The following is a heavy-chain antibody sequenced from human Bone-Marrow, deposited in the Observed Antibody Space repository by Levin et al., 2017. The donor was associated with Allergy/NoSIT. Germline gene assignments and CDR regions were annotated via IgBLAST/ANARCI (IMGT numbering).Heavy chain of an antibody. D-gene: IGHD3-3*01. CDR1: GFTVSGTD. CDR2: IHSGDTT. V-gene: IGHV3-66*01. CDR3: ASRSVRFLGTPPSGFAWGYDG. Sequence: SCAASGFTVSGTDMSWLRQAPGKGLEWVSVIHSGDTTYYADSVKCRFTISRDNSKNTLSLQMNSLRVEDTAVYYCASRSVRFLGTPPSGFAWGYDGWGQGTTVTVSS. J-gene: IGHJ6*02.